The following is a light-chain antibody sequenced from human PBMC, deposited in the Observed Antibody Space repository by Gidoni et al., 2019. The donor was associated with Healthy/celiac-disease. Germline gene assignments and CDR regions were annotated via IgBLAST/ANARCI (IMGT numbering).Light chain of an antibody. V-gene: IGKV3-11*01. CDR2: DAS. J-gene: IGKJ4*01. CDR3: QRRSNWPPLT. Sequence: EIVLTQSPATLSVSPGERATLSCRASQSVSSYLAWYQQKPGQAPSLLIYDASNRATGIPARFSGSGSGTDFTLTISSLEPEDFAVYYCQRRSNWPPLTFGGGTKVEIK. CDR1: QSVSSY.